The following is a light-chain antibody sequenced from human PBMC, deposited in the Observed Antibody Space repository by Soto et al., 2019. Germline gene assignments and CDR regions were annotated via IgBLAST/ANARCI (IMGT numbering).Light chain of an antibody. CDR2: EVS. V-gene: IGLV2-8*01. CDR3: SSYGGSNNYYV. CDR1: SSDVGGYNF. Sequence: QSVLTQPPSASGSPGQSVTISCTGTSSDVGGYNFVSWYQHRPGKAPELLISEVSKRSSGVPDRFSGSKSGNTASLTVSGLQADDEADYYCSSYGGSNNYYVFGTGTKLTVL. J-gene: IGLJ1*01.